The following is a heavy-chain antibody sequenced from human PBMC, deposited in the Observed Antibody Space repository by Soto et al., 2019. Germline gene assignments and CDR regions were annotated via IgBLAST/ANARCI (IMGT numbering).Heavy chain of an antibody. D-gene: IGHD2-15*01. J-gene: IGHJ5*02. CDR3: ATGGYRNWFDP. Sequence: ASVKVSCKLSGDTLTDVSIHWVRQAPGKGFEWMGGFDFEDDETIYGQKFQGRLTLTEDKSTGTAYMELNSLRSEDTAVYYCATGGYRNWFDPWGKGTLVTAPQ. V-gene: IGHV1-24*01. CDR1: GDTLTDVS. CDR2: FDFEDDET.